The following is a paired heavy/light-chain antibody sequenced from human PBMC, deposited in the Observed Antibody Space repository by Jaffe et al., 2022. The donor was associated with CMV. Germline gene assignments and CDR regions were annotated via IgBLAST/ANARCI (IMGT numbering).Light chain of an antibody. J-gene: IGLJ1*01. Sequence: QSVLTQPPSVSGAPGQRVTISCTGSSSNIGAGYDVHWYRELPGTAPKLLIYSNTNRPSGVPDRFSGSKSGTSASLAITGLQAEDEADYYCQSYDSSLSGYVFGTGTKVTVL. CDR3: QSYDSSLSGYV. CDR2: SNT. V-gene: IGLV1-40*01. CDR1: SSNIGAGYD.
Heavy chain of an antibody. D-gene: IGHD2-15*01. Sequence: EVQLVESGGGLVQPGGSLRLSCAASGFTFSNYWMHWVRQAPGKGLVWVSRINSDRSSTNYAGSVKGRFTISRDNAKNTLYLQMNSLRVEDTAVYYCASSRLGDYCSGGSCYGMDVWGQGTTVTVSS. V-gene: IGHV3-74*01. CDR1: GFTFSNYW. CDR2: INSDRSST. CDR3: ASSRLGDYCSGGSCYGMDV. J-gene: IGHJ6*02.